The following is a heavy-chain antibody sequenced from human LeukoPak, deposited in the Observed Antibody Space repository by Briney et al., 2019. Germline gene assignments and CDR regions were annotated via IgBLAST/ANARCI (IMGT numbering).Heavy chain of an antibody. V-gene: IGHV3-7*05. J-gene: IGHJ3*02. CDR2: IKQDGSEK. CDR1: GFTFSSNW. D-gene: IGHD5-24*01. CDR3: ARAPVITGSGASDM. Sequence: GGSLRLSCAASGFTFSSNWMSWVRQAPGKGLEWVANIKQDGSEKNYVDSAKGRFIISRDNAKNSLYLQMNSLRAEDTAVYYCARAPVITGSGASDMWGQGTMVIVSS.